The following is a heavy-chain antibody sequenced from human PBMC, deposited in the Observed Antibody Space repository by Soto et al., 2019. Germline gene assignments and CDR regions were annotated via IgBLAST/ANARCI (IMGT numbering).Heavy chain of an antibody. D-gene: IGHD2-15*01. Sequence: QVQLQESGPGLLKPSQTLSLTCTVSGDSVSSGLYYWSWTRQHPGESLEWIGYIYFSSSTRYNPSLERRVTTSLDTPTSQFSLVVASVTAAHTAAYYCARVSLVLAVFDYWGQGALVAVSS. V-gene: IGHV4-31*03. J-gene: IGHJ4*02. CDR1: GDSVSSGLYY. CDR3: ARVSLVLAVFDY. CDR2: IYFSSST.